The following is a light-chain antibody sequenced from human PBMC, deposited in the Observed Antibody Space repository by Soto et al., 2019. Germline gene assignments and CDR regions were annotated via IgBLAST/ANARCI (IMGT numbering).Light chain of an antibody. CDR1: SSDVGSYNL. Sequence: QSVLTQPASVSGSPGQSITISCTGTSSDVGSYNLVSWYQHHPGKAPKLMIYEGSKRHSGVSNRFSGSKSGNTASLTVSGLQAEDEADYYCCSYAGSRTVYVFGTGTKV. V-gene: IGLV2-23*01. CDR2: EGS. J-gene: IGLJ1*01. CDR3: CSYAGSRTVYV.